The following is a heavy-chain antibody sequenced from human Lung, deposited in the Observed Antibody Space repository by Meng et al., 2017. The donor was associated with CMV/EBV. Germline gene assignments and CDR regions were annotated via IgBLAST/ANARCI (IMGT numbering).Heavy chain of an antibody. D-gene: IGHD3-16*01. CDR3: ARGRFAFDV. V-gene: IGHV3-7*01. Sequence: SCAASRFTFGTYWMTWVRQAPGKGLEWVATIKEDGSEKYYVDSVKGRFAISRDNAQNSLYLQMDSLRAEETAVYYCARGRFAFDVWGQGTLGTVSS. CDR2: IKEDGSEK. J-gene: IGHJ4*02. CDR1: RFTFGTYW.